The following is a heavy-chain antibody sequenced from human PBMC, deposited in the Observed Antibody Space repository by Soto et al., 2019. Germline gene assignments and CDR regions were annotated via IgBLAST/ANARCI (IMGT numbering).Heavy chain of an antibody. J-gene: IGHJ4*02. CDR2: VYYSGST. D-gene: IGHD6-13*01. CDR1: GDSVNSYY. Sequence: SETLSLTCTVTGDSVNSYYWSWMRQPPGKGLECMGYVYYSGSTNYNPSLKSRVTISVDTSKNQISLRLKSVTAADTAVYYRARAETSGIHYFDYWGQGSLVTVSS. V-gene: IGHV4-59*02. CDR3: ARAETSGIHYFDY.